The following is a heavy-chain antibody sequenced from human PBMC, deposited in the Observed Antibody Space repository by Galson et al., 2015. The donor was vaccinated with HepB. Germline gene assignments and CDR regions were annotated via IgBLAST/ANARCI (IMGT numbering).Heavy chain of an antibody. CDR2: ISSNEGST. J-gene: IGHJ3*02. Sequence: SLRLSCAASGFTFSSYAMHWVRQAPGKGLEYVSAISSNEGSTYYADSVKGRFTISRDNSKNTLYLQMSSLRAEDTAVYYCALSLFVVTAAFDIWGQGTMVTVSS. CDR3: ALSLFVVTAAFDI. CDR1: GFTFSSYA. D-gene: IGHD2-21*02. V-gene: IGHV3-64D*06.